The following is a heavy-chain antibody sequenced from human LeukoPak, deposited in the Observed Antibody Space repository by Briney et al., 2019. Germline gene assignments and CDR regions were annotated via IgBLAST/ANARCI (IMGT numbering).Heavy chain of an antibody. Sequence: GGSLRLSCAASGFTFSTYWMMWVRQAPGKGLEWVANINEDGSEKYYADSVEGRSTISRDNAKNSLDLQMSSLNAEDTAVYYCARSKIDYWGQGTLVTVSS. V-gene: IGHV3-7*01. J-gene: IGHJ4*02. CDR2: INEDGSEK. D-gene: IGHD4-11*01. CDR1: GFTFSTYW. CDR3: ARSKIDY.